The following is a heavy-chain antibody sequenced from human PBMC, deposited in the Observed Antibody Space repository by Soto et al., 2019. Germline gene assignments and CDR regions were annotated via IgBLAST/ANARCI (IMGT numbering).Heavy chain of an antibody. CDR1: GFTFSSYG. CDR3: AKQSPYTNSWYDIDY. Sequence: EVQLLESGGGLVQPGGSLRLSCAASGFTFSSYGLNWVRQAPGEGLEWVSGISGSGDSTHYADSVKGRFTISRDNSKSTLYLQMNSLRAEDTAIYYCAKQSPYTNSWYDIDYWGQGTLVNVSS. V-gene: IGHV3-23*01. J-gene: IGHJ4*02. CDR2: ISGSGDST. D-gene: IGHD6-13*01.